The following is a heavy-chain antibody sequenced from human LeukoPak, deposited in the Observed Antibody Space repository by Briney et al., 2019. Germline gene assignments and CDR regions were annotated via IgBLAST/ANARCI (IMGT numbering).Heavy chain of an antibody. V-gene: IGHV3-74*01. CDR1: GFTFSNHW. Sequence: GGSLRLSCAASGFTFSNHWMHWVRQTPGKGLVWVSRINSDGSRTSYADSVKGRFTISRDNAKNTLYLQMNSLRPEDTAVYYCARPPVSENYYNYWGQGTLVTVSS. D-gene: IGHD1-26*01. CDR3: ARPPVSENYYNY. CDR2: INSDGSRT. J-gene: IGHJ4*02.